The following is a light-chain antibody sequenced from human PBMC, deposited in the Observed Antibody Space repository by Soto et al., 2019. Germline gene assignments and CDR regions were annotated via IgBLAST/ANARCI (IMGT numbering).Light chain of an antibody. CDR3: ATWDDSLNGFYV. Sequence: QSVLTQPPSASGTPGQGVTISCSGSTSNIGSNYVYWYQQLPGTAPKLLIYRNNQRPSGVPDRFSGSKSGTSASLAISGLRSDDEAEYFCATWDDSLNGFYVLGTGTKVTLL. CDR1: TSNIGSNY. J-gene: IGLJ1*01. V-gene: IGLV1-47*01. CDR2: RNN.